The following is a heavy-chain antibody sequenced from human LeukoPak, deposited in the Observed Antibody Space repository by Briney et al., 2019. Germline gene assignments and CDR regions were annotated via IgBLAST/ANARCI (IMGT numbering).Heavy chain of an antibody. CDR3: ARHTRSGYSGYENAFDI. CDR2: LFDSGNT. V-gene: IGHV4-39*01. CDR1: GGSISRSYY. Sequence: SETLSLTCIVSGGSISRSYYWDWIRQPPGKGLEWIGNLFDSGNTHYNPSLRSRLTMSVDTSKNQFSLKLSSVTAADTAVYYCARHTRSGYSGYENAFDIWGQGNKVTVSS. J-gene: IGHJ3*02. D-gene: IGHD5-12*01.